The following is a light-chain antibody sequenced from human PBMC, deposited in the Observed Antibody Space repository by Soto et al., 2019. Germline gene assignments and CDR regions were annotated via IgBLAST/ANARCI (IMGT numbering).Light chain of an antibody. Sequence: QSALTQPASVSGSPGQSITISCTGSSSDVGSYSYVSWYQLHPAKAPKLVIFEVTDRPSGISTRFSGSKSGNTASLTISGLQAEDEADYYCSSYTSTTSSVIFGGGTKLTVL. CDR2: EVT. CDR3: SSYTSTTSSVI. CDR1: SSDVGSYSY. J-gene: IGLJ2*01. V-gene: IGLV2-14*01.